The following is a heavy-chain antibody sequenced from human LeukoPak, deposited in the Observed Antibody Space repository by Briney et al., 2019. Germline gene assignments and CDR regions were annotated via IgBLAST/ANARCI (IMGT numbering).Heavy chain of an antibody. D-gene: IGHD6-13*01. V-gene: IGHV3-33*01. CDR1: GFTFSSYG. CDR3: ARDRSTYSSSWYVDY. CDR2: IWYDGSNK. Sequence: GRSLRLSCAASGFTFSSYGMHWVRQAPGKGLEWVAVIWYDGSNKYYADSVKGRFTISRDNPKNTLYLQMNTLRAEDTAVYYCARDRSTYSSSWYVDYWGQGTLVTVSS. J-gene: IGHJ4*02.